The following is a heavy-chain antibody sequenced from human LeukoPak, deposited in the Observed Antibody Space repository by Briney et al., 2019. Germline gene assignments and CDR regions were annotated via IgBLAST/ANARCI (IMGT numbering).Heavy chain of an antibody. CDR3: TRHREEMATIGAFDY. J-gene: IGHJ4*02. CDR1: GFTVSSNY. CDR2: IYSGGST. D-gene: IGHD5-24*01. V-gene: IGHV3-53*01. Sequence: GGSLRLSCSVSGFTVSSNYMSWVRQAPGKGLEWVSVIYSGGSTSYADPVKGRFTISRDSSKKTLYLQMNSPRAEDTAVYYCTRHREEMATIGAFDYWGQGTLVTVSS.